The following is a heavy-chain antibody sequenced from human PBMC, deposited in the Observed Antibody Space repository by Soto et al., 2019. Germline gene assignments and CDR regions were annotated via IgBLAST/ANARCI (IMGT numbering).Heavy chain of an antibody. CDR2: IRSKAYGGTT. J-gene: IGHJ4*02. V-gene: IGHV3-49*03. CDR1: GFTFGDYA. D-gene: IGHD3-10*01. CDR3: TRDDTPTYYYGSGSIDY. Sequence: GGSLRLSCTASGFTFGDYAMSWFRQAPGKGLEWVGFIRSKAYGGTTEYAASVKGRFTISRDDSKSIAYLQMNSLKTEDTAVYYCTRDDTPTYYYGSGSIDYWDQGTLVTVSS.